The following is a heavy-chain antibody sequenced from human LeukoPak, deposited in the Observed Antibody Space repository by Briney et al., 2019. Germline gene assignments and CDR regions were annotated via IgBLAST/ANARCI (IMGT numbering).Heavy chain of an antibody. J-gene: IGHJ4*02. CDR3: ARDYGGSSPFDY. Sequence: GGSLRLSCAASGFTFSSYEMHWVRQAPGKGLKWVSYISSSDSTIYYADSVKGRFTISRDNAKNSLYLQMNSLRAEDTAVYYCARDYGGSSPFDYWGQGTLVTVSS. D-gene: IGHD4-23*01. CDR1: GFTFSSYE. CDR2: ISSSDSTI. V-gene: IGHV3-48*03.